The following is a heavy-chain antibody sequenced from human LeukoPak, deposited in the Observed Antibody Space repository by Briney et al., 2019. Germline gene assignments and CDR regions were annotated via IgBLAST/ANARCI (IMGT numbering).Heavy chain of an antibody. CDR2: IYKSGNS. CDR1: GSSITSDYY. Sequence: PSETLSLTCTVSGSSITSDYYWGWIRQPPGKGLEWIGNIYKSGNSYFNPSLQGRVSISLDTSKNQISLRLTSATAADTAVYYWSRYYGWGSYRAFDYWGQGTLVTVSS. J-gene: IGHJ4*02. V-gene: IGHV4-38-2*02. CDR3: SRYYGWGSYRAFDY. D-gene: IGHD3-16*02.